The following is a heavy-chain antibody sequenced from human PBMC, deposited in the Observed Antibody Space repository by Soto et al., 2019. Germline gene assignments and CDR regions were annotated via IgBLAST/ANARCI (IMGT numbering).Heavy chain of an antibody. CDR3: VRVGRLGGY. CDR1: GFTCSSYW. Sequence: PGGSLRLSWTASGFTCSSYWMSWVRQAPGKGLGWVANLKEDGSGEYYVDSVKGRFSISRDNARNSLYLQMNSLRVEDPAVYYCVRVGRLGGYWGQGALVTVSS. V-gene: IGHV3-7*03. J-gene: IGHJ4*02. CDR2: LKEDGSGE. D-gene: IGHD3-16*01.